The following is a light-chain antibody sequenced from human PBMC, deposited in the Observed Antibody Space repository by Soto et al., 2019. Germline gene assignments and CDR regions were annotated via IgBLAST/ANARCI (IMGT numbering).Light chain of an antibody. CDR3: QQYYSYPFT. CDR2: AAS. J-gene: IGKJ3*01. Sequence: AIRMTQSPSSLSASTGDRVTITCRASPGISSYLAWYQQKPGKAPKLLIYAASTLPSGVPSRFSGSGSGTDFTLTISCLQSEDFATYYCQQYYSYPFTFGPGTKVDIQ. V-gene: IGKV1-8*01. CDR1: PGISSY.